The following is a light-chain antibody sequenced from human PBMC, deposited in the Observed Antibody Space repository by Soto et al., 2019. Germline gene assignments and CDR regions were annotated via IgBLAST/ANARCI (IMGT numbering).Light chain of an antibody. J-gene: IGKJ4*01. Sequence: IQMTQSPSSLSASVGDRVTITCRASQSISIYLNWYQQKPGKAPKLLIYDASNLETGVPSRFSGSGSGTDFTFTISSLQPEDIATYYCQQYDNLPLTFGGGTKVDIK. CDR3: QQYDNLPLT. CDR2: DAS. V-gene: IGKV1-33*01. CDR1: QSISIY.